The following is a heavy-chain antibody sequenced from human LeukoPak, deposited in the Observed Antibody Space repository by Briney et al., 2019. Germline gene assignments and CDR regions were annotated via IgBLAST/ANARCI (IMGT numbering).Heavy chain of an antibody. CDR2: INAGNGNT. J-gene: IGHJ5*02. CDR3: ARGPFLRFLEWLPRDNWFDP. D-gene: IGHD3-3*01. V-gene: IGHV1-3*03. Sequence: GASVKVSCEASGYTFTSYAMHWVRQAPGQRLEWMGWINAGNGNTKYSQEFQGRVTITRDTSASTAYMELSSLRSEDMAVYYCARGPFLRFLEWLPRDNWFDPWGQGTLVTVSS. CDR1: GYTFTSYA.